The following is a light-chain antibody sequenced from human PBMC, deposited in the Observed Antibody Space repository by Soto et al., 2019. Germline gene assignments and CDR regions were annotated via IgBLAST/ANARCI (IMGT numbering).Light chain of an antibody. V-gene: IGKV1-5*01. Sequence: DIQMTQSPSTLSASVGDRVTITCRASQNINNWMAWYHQKPGEAPKLLIYDAFSLQTGVPFTFSGSGSGTAFSLTISSLQPDDFGTYYCQQYHTFPLTFGGGTKVDIK. CDR2: DAF. CDR1: QNINNW. J-gene: IGKJ4*01. CDR3: QQYHTFPLT.